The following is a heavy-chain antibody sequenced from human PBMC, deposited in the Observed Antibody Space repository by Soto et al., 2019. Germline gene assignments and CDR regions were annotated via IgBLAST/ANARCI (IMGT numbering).Heavy chain of an antibody. CDR3: ARDSYNFDD. CDR1: GGSSSSDY. Sequence: SETLSLTCPVSGGSSSSDYWRWIRQPPGKVLEWIGYINYSGSTNYNPSLKSRVTISVDTSKNQFSLKLRSVTAADTAVYYCARDSYNFDDWGQGILVTVSS. V-gene: IGHV4-59*01. J-gene: IGHJ4*02. CDR2: INYSGST. D-gene: IGHD5-18*01.